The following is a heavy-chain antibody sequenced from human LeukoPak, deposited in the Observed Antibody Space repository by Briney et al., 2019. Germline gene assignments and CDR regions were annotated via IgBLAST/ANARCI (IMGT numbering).Heavy chain of an antibody. J-gene: IGHJ4*02. CDR3: VRLFRNWSDGGVEQ. D-gene: IGHD1-1*01. Sequence: GESLKISCKASGYSFTRYWIGWVRQMPGKGLEWMGIIYPGDSDTRYSPSSQGQVTISADKSISTAYLQWSSLQASDTAMYHCVRLFRNWSDGGVEQWGQGTLVTVSS. CDR1: GYSFTRYW. CDR2: IYPGDSDT. V-gene: IGHV5-51*01.